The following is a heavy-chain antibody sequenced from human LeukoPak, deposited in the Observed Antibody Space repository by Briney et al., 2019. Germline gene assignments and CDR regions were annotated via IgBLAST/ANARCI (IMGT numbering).Heavy chain of an antibody. CDR1: GYTFSGYY. D-gene: IGHD7-27*01. J-gene: IGHJ2*01. V-gene: IGHV1-2*02. CDR2: VNPNSGVT. Sequence: SVKVSCKASGYTFSGYYMHWVRQAPGQGLEWMGWVNPNSGVTNYAQKFQDRVTMTRDTSISTAYMELSRLRSDDTAVYYCARGRGDGWYFDLWGRGTLVTVSS. CDR3: ARGRGDGWYFDL.